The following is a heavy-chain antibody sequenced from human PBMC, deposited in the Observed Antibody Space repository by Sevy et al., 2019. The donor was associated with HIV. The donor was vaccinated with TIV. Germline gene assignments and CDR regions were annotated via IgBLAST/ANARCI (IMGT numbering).Heavy chain of an antibody. CDR3: SRGRGSGPGRWPDAPHV. J-gene: IGHJ3*01. V-gene: IGHV3-49*03. CDR1: GFAFVDYA. CDR2: IRSIAYGVTA. D-gene: IGHD3-10*01. Sequence: GRSLRLSCSASGFAFVDYAITWFRQAPGKGLEWVGFIRSIAYGVTADYAASVKGRFTISRDDSKSIAYLQMNSLKSDDSALYYCSRGRGSGPGRWPDAPHVWGQGTVVTVSS.